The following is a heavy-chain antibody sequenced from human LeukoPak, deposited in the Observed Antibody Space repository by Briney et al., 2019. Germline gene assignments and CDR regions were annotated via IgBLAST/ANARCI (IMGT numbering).Heavy chain of an antibody. CDR1: GGTFSSYA. CDR3: ARDGLFRGYDSSGYYSSY. Sequence: SVKVSCKASGGTFSSYAISWVRQAPGQGLEWMGRIIPIFGIASYAQKFQGRVTITADKSTSTAYMELSSLRSEDTAVYYCARDGLFRGYDSSGYYSSYWGQGTLVTVSS. D-gene: IGHD3-22*01. V-gene: IGHV1-69*04. CDR2: IIPIFGIA. J-gene: IGHJ4*02.